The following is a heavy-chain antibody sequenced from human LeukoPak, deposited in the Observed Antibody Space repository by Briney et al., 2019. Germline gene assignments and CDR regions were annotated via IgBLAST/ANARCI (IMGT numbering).Heavy chain of an antibody. CDR1: AFTFSSYA. J-gene: IGHJ4*02. D-gene: IGHD5-24*01. CDR2: INISGGSA. Sequence: VQPGGSLRLSCAASAFTFSSYAMSWVREAPGKGLEWVSTINISGGSAYYADSVKGRFTISRDNSKNTLYLQMNNLRAEDTAVYYCAKDLARDGSEIFDYWGQGTLVTVSS. V-gene: IGHV3-23*01. CDR3: AKDLARDGSEIFDY.